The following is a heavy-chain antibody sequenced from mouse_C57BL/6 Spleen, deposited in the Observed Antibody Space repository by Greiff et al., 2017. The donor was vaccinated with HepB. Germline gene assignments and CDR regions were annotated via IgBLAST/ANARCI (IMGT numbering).Heavy chain of an antibody. V-gene: IGHV1-80*01. CDR3: ASQVGTTVVFDY. D-gene: IGHD1-1*01. Sequence: VQLQQSGAELVKPGASVKISCKASGYAFSSYWMNWVKQRPGKGLEWIGQIYPGDGDTNYNGKFKGRATLTADKSSSTAYMQLSSLTSEDSAVYFCASQVGTTVVFDYWGQGTTLTVSS. J-gene: IGHJ2*01. CDR1: GYAFSSYW. CDR2: IYPGDGDT.